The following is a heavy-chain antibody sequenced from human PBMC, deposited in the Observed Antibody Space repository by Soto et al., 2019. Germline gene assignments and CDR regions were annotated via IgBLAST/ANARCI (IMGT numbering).Heavy chain of an antibody. J-gene: IGHJ2*01. CDR1: GFTFSSYG. CDR3: GRERVVVARSYFDL. CDR2: ISYDGSNK. D-gene: IGHD2-15*01. V-gene: IGHV3-30*03. Sequence: GGSLRLSCAASGFTFSSYGMHWVRQAPGKGLEWVAVISYDGSNKYYADSVKGRFTISRDNSKNTLYLQMNSLRAEDTAVYYCGRERVVVARSYFDLWGRGTLVTVSA.